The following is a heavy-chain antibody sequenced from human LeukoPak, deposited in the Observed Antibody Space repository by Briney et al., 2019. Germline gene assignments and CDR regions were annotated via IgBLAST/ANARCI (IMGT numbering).Heavy chain of an antibody. D-gene: IGHD6-13*01. V-gene: IGHV4-34*01. CDR2: INHSGSA. CDR3: ARGGRYSSSWYGY. J-gene: IGHJ4*02. CDR1: GGSFGGYY. Sequence: PSESLSLTCAVYGGSFGGYYWSWIRQPPGKGLEWIGEINHSGSANYNPSLKSRVTISVDTSKNQFSLKLSSVTAADTAVYYCARGGRYSSSWYGYWGQGTLVTVSS.